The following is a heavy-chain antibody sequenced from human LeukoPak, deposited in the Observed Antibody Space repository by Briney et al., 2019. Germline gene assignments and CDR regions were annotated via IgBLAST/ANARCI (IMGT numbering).Heavy chain of an antibody. CDR1: GFTFSSYA. CDR3: AKDLEPDCGGDCYAAEYFQH. J-gene: IGHJ1*01. V-gene: IGHV3-23*01. CDR2: ISGSGGST. Sequence: PGGSLRLSCAASGFTFSSYAMSWVRQAPGKGLEWVSAISGSGGSTYYADSVKGRFTISGDNSKNTLYLQMNSLRAEDTAVYYCAKDLEPDCGGDCYAAEYFQHWGQGTLVTVSS. D-gene: IGHD2-21*02.